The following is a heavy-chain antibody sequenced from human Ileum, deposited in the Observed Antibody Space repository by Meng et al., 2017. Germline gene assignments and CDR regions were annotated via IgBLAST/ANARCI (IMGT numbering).Heavy chain of an antibody. Sequence: HGSCRRLQMPWEGLSLACTVWSESVSCGGYGWCWSRQHRGKGLEWIAYVYNSWSANYNPSLKSRVTMSVDTSKNQFSLKVSSVTAADTAVDYCARVFGHGNYYDQTWNYYFDYWSQGTLVTVSS. CDR2: VYNSWSA. J-gene: IGHJ4*02. CDR1: SESVSCGGYG. CDR3: ARVFGHGNYYDQTWNYYFDY. D-gene: IGHD3-22*01. V-gene: IGHV4-61*08.